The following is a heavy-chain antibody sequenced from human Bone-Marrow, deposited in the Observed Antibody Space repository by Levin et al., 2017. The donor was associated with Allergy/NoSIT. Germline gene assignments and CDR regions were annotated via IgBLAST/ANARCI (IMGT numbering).Heavy chain of an antibody. CDR2: IWYDGSNK. J-gene: IGHJ4*02. D-gene: IGHD5-12*01. CDR1: GFTFGSYG. Sequence: LSLTCVVSGFTFGSYGMHWVRQAPGKGLEWVALIWYDGSNKYYADSVKGRFTISRDNSKNTLYLEMNSLRAEDTAVYYCGRRGYSGFLVDYWGQGTLVTVSS. CDR3: GRRGYSGFLVDY. V-gene: IGHV3-33*01.